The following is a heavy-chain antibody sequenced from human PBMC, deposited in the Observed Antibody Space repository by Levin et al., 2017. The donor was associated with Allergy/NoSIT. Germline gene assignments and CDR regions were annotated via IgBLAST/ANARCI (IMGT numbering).Heavy chain of an antibody. J-gene: IGHJ4*02. D-gene: IGHD4-17*01. CDR3: ARGLRSYY. Sequence: GGSLRLSCAASGFTFSSYAMHWVRQAPGKGLEWVAVISYDGSNKYYADSVKGRFTISRDNSKNTLYLQMNSLRAEDTAVYYCARGLRSYYWGQGTLVTVSS. CDR1: GFTFSSYA. V-gene: IGHV3-30-3*01. CDR2: ISYDGSNK.